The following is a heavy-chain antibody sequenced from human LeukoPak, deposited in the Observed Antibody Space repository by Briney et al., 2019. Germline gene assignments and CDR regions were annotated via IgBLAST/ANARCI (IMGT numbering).Heavy chain of an antibody. J-gene: IGHJ4*02. CDR2: IYSSGST. Sequence: SETLSLTCTVSGGSISSYYWSWIRQPPGKGLEWIGDIYSSGSTNYSPSLKSRVTISVDTSKNQFSQSLDSVTAADTAVYYCAREWGYYGCDYWGQGTLVTVSS. V-gene: IGHV4-59*01. CDR3: AREWGYYGCDY. CDR1: GGSISSYY. D-gene: IGHD3-10*01.